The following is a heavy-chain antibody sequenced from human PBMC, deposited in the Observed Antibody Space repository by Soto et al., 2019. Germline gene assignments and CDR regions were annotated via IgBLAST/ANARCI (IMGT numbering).Heavy chain of an antibody. Sequence: EVQLLESGGGLVQPGGSLRLSCAASGFTFSNYAMSWVRQAPGKGLEWVSSISGSAGDTYYPDSVKGRFAISRDNSKNMLYLQMNSLRAEDTAVYYCAKETNYYYGMDVWGQGTTVTVSS. V-gene: IGHV3-23*01. CDR2: ISGSAGDT. D-gene: IGHD4-17*01. J-gene: IGHJ6*02. CDR1: GFTFSNYA. CDR3: AKETNYYYGMDV.